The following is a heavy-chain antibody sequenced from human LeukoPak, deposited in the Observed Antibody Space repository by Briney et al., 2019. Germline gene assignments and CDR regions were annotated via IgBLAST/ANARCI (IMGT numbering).Heavy chain of an antibody. D-gene: IGHD3-10*01. CDR2: IYYSGST. J-gene: IGHJ4*02. Sequence: SETLSLTCTVSGGSISSSSYYWGWIRQPPGKGLEWIGSIYYSGSTYYNPSLKSRVTISVDTSKNHFSLKLSSVTAADTAVYYCASRIWFGELSTFDYWGQGTLVTVSS. CDR1: GGSISSSSYY. CDR3: ASRIWFGELSTFDY. V-gene: IGHV4-39*01.